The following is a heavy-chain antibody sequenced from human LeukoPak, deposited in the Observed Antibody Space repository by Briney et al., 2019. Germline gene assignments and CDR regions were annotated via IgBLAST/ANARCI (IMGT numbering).Heavy chain of an antibody. D-gene: IGHD6-13*01. CDR2: IIPILGVA. CDR3: ARGPYSSSSQNFQH. CDR1: GGTFSSYA. Sequence: GASVKVSCKASGGTFSSYAISWVRQAPGQGLEWMGRIIPILGVANYAQKFQGRVTITADKSTSTAYMELSSLRSEDTAVYYCARGPYSSSSQNFQHWGQGTLVTVSS. V-gene: IGHV1-69*04. J-gene: IGHJ1*01.